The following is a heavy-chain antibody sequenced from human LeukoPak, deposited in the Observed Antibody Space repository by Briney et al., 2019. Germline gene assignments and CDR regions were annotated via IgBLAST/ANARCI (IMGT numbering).Heavy chain of an antibody. CDR1: GFTFSDYN. D-gene: IGHD2-2*01. CDR3: AKDCSSTSCYYY. CDR2: ISYDGSNK. V-gene: IGHV3-30*18. J-gene: IGHJ4*02. Sequence: GGSLRLSCAASGFTFSDYNMHWVRQAPGKGLEWVAVISYDGSNKYYADSVKGRFTISRDNSKNTLYLQMNSLRAEDTAVYYCAKDCSSTSCYYYWGQGTLVTVSS.